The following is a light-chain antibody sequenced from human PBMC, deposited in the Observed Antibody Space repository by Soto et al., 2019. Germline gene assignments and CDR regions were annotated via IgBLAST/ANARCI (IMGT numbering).Light chain of an antibody. CDR2: WAS. J-gene: IGKJ1*01. CDR1: QSISNW. CDR3: QQYNSYST. V-gene: IGKV1-5*03. Sequence: DIQMTQSPSTLSASVGDRVTITCRASQSISNWLAWYQQKPGKAPKLLIYWASSLESEVPSRFSGSGSGTEFTLTISGLQPDDFATYYCQQYNSYSTFGQGTKVEIK.